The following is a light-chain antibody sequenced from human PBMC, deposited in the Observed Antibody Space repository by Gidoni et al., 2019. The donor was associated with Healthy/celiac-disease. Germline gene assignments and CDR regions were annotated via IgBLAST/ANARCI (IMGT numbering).Light chain of an antibody. CDR1: QSVLYSSNNKNY. V-gene: IGKV4-1*01. Sequence: EIVMTQPPDSLAVSLGERATINCKSSQSVLYSSNNKNYLAWYQQKPGQPPKLLIYGASTRESGVPARFSGSGSGTDFTLTISSLQAEDVAVYYCQQYYSTPQTFGQGTKLEIK. CDR2: GAS. J-gene: IGKJ2*01. CDR3: QQYYSTPQT.